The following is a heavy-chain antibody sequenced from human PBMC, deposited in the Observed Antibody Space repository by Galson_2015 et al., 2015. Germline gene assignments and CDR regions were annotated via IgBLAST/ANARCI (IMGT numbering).Heavy chain of an antibody. Sequence: SCAASGYTFTSYAMHWVRQAPGQRLEWMGWINAGNGNTKYSQKFQGRVTITRDTSASTAYMELSSLRSEDTAVYYCAGRTYDRPTEYYYYGMDVWGQGTTVTVSS. D-gene: IGHD5-12*01. CDR2: INAGNGNT. CDR1: GYTFTSYA. CDR3: AGRTYDRPTEYYYYGMDV. V-gene: IGHV1-3*01. J-gene: IGHJ6*02.